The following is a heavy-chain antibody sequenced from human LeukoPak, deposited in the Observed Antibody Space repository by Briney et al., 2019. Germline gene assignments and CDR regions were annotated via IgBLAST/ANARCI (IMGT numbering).Heavy chain of an antibody. Sequence: SLRLSCAASGFTFDDYAMHWVRQAPGKGLEWVSGISWNSGSIGYADSVKGRFTISRDNAKNSLYLQMNSLRAEDTALYYCAKGRYFDWLLGVFDYWGQGTLVTVSS. V-gene: IGHV3-9*01. CDR2: ISWNSGSI. D-gene: IGHD3-9*01. CDR3: AKGRYFDWLLGVFDY. CDR1: GFTFDDYA. J-gene: IGHJ4*02.